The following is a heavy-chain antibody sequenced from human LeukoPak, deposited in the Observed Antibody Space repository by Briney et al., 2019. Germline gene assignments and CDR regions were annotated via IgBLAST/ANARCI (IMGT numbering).Heavy chain of an antibody. CDR1: GGSISSSSYY. CDR3: ARGDTAFFDY. D-gene: IGHD5-18*01. J-gene: IGHJ4*02. Sequence: SETLSLTCTVSGGSISSSSYYWGWIRQPPGKGLEWIGSIYYSGSTYYNPSLKSRVTISVDTSKNQFSLKLSSVTAADTAVYYCARGDTAFFDYWGQGTLVTVSS. CDR2: IYYSGST. V-gene: IGHV4-39*07.